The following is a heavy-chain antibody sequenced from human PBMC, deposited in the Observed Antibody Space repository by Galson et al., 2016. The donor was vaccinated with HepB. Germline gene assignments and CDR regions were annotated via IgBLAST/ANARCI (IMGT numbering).Heavy chain of an antibody. Sequence: SLRLSCAASGLTFRSYAMHWVRQAPGKGLEWVAVISYEGSNKYYADSVKGRFTISRDNSKNTVYLQMNSLRAEDTAVYYCAKDAYTWRWLLSFFPDYWGQGTLVTVSS. CDR3: AKDAYTWRWLLSFFPDY. J-gene: IGHJ4*02. V-gene: IGHV3-30*18. D-gene: IGHD5-24*01. CDR2: ISYEGSNK. CDR1: GLTFRSYA.